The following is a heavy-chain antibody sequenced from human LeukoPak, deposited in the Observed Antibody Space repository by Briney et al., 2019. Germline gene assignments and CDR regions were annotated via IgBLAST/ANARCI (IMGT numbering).Heavy chain of an antibody. CDR3: AKDRPLTGNVELDAFDI. J-gene: IGHJ3*02. Sequence: PGGSLRLSCATSGFIFSNYWMSWVRQVPGKGLEWVSAISGSGGSTYYADSVKGRFTISRDNSKNTLYLQMNSLRAEDTAVYYCAKDRPLTGNVELDAFDIWGQGTMVTVSS. V-gene: IGHV3-23*01. D-gene: IGHD7-27*01. CDR1: GFIFSNYW. CDR2: ISGSGGST.